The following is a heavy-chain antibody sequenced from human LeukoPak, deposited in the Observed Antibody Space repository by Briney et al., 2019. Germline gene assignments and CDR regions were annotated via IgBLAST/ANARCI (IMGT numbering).Heavy chain of an antibody. J-gene: IGHJ6*03. D-gene: IGHD3-22*01. CDR3: ARYYYDSSGYYPYYYYYMDV. CDR1: GGSFSGYY. Sequence: SETLSLTCAAYGGSFSGYYWNWIRQPPGKGLEWIGGINHSGSTYYNPSLKSRVTISVDTSKNQFSLKLSSVTAADTAVYYCARYYYDSSGYYPYYYYYMDVWGKGTTVTISS. V-gene: IGHV4-34*01. CDR2: INHSGST.